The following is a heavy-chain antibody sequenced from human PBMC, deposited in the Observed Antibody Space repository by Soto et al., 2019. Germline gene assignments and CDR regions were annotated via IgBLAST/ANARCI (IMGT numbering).Heavy chain of an antibody. J-gene: IGHJ4*02. CDR1: AFTFSSYA. Sequence: EVQLLESGGGLAQPGGSLRLSCAASAFTFSSYAMSWVRQAPGKGLEWVSAVSGSGDSTYYADSVKGRFTIARDNSKNTLNRQMHSLRAEDTAVYYCATGRASDCPGCTQDYWGQGALVTVSS. CDR2: VSGSGDST. D-gene: IGHD2-21*02. CDR3: ATGRASDCPGCTQDY. V-gene: IGHV3-23*01.